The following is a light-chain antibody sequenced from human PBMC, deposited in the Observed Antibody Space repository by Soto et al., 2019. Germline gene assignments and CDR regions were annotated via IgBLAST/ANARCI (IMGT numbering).Light chain of an antibody. V-gene: IGKV3-20*01. CDR3: KQYGSPPYT. CDR2: AAS. CDR1: QSVRSNY. J-gene: IGKJ2*01. Sequence: EIVLTQSPGTLSLSPGERATLSCRASQSVRSNYLAWYQQRPGQAPRLLIFAASTRATGIPDRFSGSVSGKDFTLTISRLEPKDFAVYSCKQYGSPPYTLGRGTKGDIK.